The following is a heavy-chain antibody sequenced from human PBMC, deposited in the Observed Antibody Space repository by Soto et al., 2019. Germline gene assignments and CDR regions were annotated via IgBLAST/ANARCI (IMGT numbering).Heavy chain of an antibody. CDR1: GGTFSSYA. V-gene: IGHV1-69*13. J-gene: IGHJ4*02. D-gene: IGHD1-26*01. CDR3: ARVGVGATTSDY. CDR2: IIPIFGTA. Sequence: SVKVSCKASGGTFSSYAISWVRQAPGQGLEWMGGIIPIFGTANYAQKFQGRVTITADESTSTAYMELSSLRSEDTAVYYCARVGVGATTSDYWGQGTLVTVSS.